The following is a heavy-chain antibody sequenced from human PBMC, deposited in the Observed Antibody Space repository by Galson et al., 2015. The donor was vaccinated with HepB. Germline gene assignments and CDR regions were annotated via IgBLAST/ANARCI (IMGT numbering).Heavy chain of an antibody. Sequence: LTCTVSGGSISSSSYYWGWIRQPPGKGLEWIGSIYYSGSTYYNPSLKSRVTISVDTSKNQFSLKLSSVTAADTAVYYCARSRLSPSEDWGQGPLVTVSS. CDR3: ARSRLSPSED. J-gene: IGHJ4*02. V-gene: IGHV4-39*01. CDR1: GGSISSSSYY. CDR2: IYYSGST. D-gene: IGHD3-10*01.